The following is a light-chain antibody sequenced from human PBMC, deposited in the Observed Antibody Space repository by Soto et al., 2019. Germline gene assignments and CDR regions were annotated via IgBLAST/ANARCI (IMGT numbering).Light chain of an antibody. J-gene: IGLJ3*02. CDR3: CSYAGSSTFLWV. Sequence: QSVLTQPASVSGSPGQSITISCTGTSSDVGSYNLVSWYQQHAGKAPKLMIYEGSKRPSGVSNRFSGSKSGNTASLTISGLQAEDEADYYCCSYAGSSTFLWVFGGGTKLTVL. CDR1: SSDVGSYNL. CDR2: EGS. V-gene: IGLV2-23*03.